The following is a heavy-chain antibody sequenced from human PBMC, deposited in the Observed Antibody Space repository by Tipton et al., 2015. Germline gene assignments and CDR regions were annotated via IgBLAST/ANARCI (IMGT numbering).Heavy chain of an antibody. Sequence: TLSLTCTVSSGSISGGDDYWTWIRQRSGKGLEWIGYIAKDGSADYNPSLKSRVTLSVDTSNNHFFLNLTSVTAADTAVYYCAKDAHRSGWYYFDYWGQGTLVTVSS. D-gene: IGHD6-19*01. J-gene: IGHJ4*02. CDR1: SGSISGGDDY. CDR3: AKDAHRSGWYYFDY. V-gene: IGHV4-31*03. CDR2: IAKDGSA.